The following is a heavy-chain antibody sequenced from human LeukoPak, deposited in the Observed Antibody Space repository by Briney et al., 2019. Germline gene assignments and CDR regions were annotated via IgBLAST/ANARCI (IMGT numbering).Heavy chain of an antibody. V-gene: IGHV3-30*02. J-gene: IGHJ3*01. CDR1: GFTFSSYG. D-gene: IGHD4/OR15-4a*01. CDR3: AEGREDRARTHAFDV. Sequence: GGSLRLSCAASGFTFSSYGMHWVRQAPCKGLEWVAFIRYDGSNKYYADSVKGRFTISRDNSKNTLYLQMNSLRAEDTAVYYCAEGREDRARTHAFDVWGQGTMVTVSS. CDR2: IRYDGSNK.